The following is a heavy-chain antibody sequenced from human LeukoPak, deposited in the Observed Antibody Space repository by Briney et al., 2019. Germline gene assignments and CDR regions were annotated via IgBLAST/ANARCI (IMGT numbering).Heavy chain of an antibody. J-gene: IGHJ4*02. CDR3: ARTRRGIVVEGPDY. CDR1: GFSFSIYG. V-gene: IGHV3-23*01. Sequence: PGGSLRLSCAASGFSFSIYGMRWLRHAPGKGLEWVSSICDTGGCTYYADSVKGRFTISRDNSKNTLYLQMNSLRAEDTAVYYCARTRRGIVVEGPDYWGQGTLVTVSS. CDR2: ICDTGGCT. D-gene: IGHD3-22*01.